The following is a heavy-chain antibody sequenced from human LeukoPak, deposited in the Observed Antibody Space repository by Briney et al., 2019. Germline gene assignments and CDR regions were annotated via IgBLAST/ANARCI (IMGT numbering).Heavy chain of an antibody. CDR1: GFTFGNYA. D-gene: IGHD3-10*02. J-gene: IGHJ6*04. Sequence: GGSLRLSCAASGFTFGNYAMAWVRQAPGKGLEWVSYISSSGSTIYYADSVKGRFTISRDNAKNSLYLQMNSLRAEDTAVYYCAELGITMIGGVWGKGTTVTISS. V-gene: IGHV3-48*03. CDR3: AELGITMIGGV. CDR2: ISSSGSTI.